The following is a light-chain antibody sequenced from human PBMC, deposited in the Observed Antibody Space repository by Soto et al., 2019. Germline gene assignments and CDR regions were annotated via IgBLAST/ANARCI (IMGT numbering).Light chain of an antibody. CDR1: SSDVGAYNY. CDR3: NSFTSTTSTTPYV. J-gene: IGLJ1*01. V-gene: IGLV2-14*01. CDR2: DVT. Sequence: QSALTQPASVSGSPGQSITISCTGTSSDVGAYNYVSWYQQYPGKAPKLMIYDVTNRHSGVSDRFSGSKSGNTASLTISGLQAEDEADYYCNSFTSTTSTTPYVFGPGTKLTVL.